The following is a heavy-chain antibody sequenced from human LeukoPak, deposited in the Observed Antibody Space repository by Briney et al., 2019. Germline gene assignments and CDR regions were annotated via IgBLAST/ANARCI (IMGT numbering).Heavy chain of an antibody. V-gene: IGHV3-21*01. J-gene: IGHJ4*02. CDR2: ISSSSSYI. Sequence: GGSLRLSCAASGFTFSSYSMNWVRQAPGKGLEWVSSISSSSSYIYYADSVKGRFTISRDNAKISLYLQMNSLRAEDTAVYYCARDSGIAVAAEWGQGTLVTVSS. CDR1: GFTFSSYS. D-gene: IGHD6-19*01. CDR3: ARDSGIAVAAE.